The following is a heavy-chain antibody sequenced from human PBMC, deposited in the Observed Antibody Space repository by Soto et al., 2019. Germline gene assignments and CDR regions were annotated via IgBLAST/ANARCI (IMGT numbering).Heavy chain of an antibody. J-gene: IGHJ3*02. D-gene: IGHD2-2*01. V-gene: IGHV3-21*01. Sequence: GGSLRLSCAASGFTFSSYSMNWVRQAPGKGLEWVSSISSSSSYIYYADSVKGRFTISRDNAKNSLYLQMNSLRAEDTAVYYCARERAPDIVVVPADAFDIWGQGTMVTVSS. CDR3: ARERAPDIVVVPADAFDI. CDR1: GFTFSSYS. CDR2: ISSSSSYI.